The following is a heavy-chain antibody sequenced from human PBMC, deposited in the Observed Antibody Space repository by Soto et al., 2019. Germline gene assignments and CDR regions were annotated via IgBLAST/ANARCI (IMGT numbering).Heavy chain of an antibody. D-gene: IGHD2-8*01. V-gene: IGHV1-69*12. Sequence: QVQLEQSGAEVKKPGSSVKVSCKASGGTFRTAAVSWVRQAPGQGLEWMGGIMPVFRTPDYAQKFNGRVTITADESTSTAYMELSGPRSDDTAVYYCARDNDRPQLGGNYYYILDVWGQGTTITVSS. CDR2: IMPVFRTP. CDR3: ARDNDRPQLGGNYYYILDV. CDR1: GGTFRTAA. J-gene: IGHJ6*02.